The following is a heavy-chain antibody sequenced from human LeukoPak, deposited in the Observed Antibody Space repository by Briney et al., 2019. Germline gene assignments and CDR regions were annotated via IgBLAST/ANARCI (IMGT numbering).Heavy chain of an antibody. CDR2: ISGSGGST. CDR1: GFTFSSFT. J-gene: IGHJ5*02. Sequence: TGGSLRLSCAASGFTFSSFTMNWVRQAPGKGLEWVSAISGSGGSTYYADSVKGRFTISRDNSKNTLYLQMNSLRAEDTAVYYCAKAFRTLFRGYSGYDNSVDWFDPWGQGTLVTVSS. CDR3: AKAFRTLFRGYSGYDNSVDWFDP. D-gene: IGHD5-12*01. V-gene: IGHV3-23*01.